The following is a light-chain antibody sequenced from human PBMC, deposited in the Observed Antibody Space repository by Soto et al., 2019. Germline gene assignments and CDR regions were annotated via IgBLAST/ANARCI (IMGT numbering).Light chain of an antibody. CDR1: SSDIGAYKY. Sequence: QSALAQPASVSGSPGQSITISCTGTSSDIGAYKYVSWYQQHPGKGPKLIIYDVSNRPSGVSNRFSDSKSGNTASLIISGLQAEDEADYYCSSYTRSSALVFGGGTKVTVL. CDR2: DVS. V-gene: IGLV2-14*01. CDR3: SSYTRSSALV. J-gene: IGLJ2*01.